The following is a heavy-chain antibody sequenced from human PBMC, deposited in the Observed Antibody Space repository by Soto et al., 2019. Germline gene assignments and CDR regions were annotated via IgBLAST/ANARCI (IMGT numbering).Heavy chain of an antibody. D-gene: IGHD3-10*01. CDR1: GFTFGTTD. J-gene: IGHJ5*02. CDR3: VKNSGWFNT. Sequence: QLLQSGGGLVQPGGSLTLSCAASGFTFGTTDMSWVRQAPGEGLEWVSTMAGSGGITYYADSVKGRFTISRDNSRNTVYLQMNSLGGDDTALYYCVKNSGWFNTWGQGALVTVSS. V-gene: IGHV3-23*01. CDR2: MAGSGGIT.